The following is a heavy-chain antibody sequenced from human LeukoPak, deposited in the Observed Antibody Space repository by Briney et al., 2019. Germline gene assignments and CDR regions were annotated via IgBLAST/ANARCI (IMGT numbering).Heavy chain of an antibody. J-gene: IGHJ6*02. Sequence: SETRSLTWTVSGGSISSYYWSWIRQPPGKGLEWIGYIYTSGGSNYNPSLKSRVTISVDTSKDQFSLNLTSVTAADTAVYYCARLRCISTRCPSRYVMDVWGQGTTVTVSS. D-gene: IGHD2-2*01. CDR1: GGSISSYY. CDR2: IYTSGGS. V-gene: IGHV4-4*09. CDR3: ARLRCISTRCPSRYVMDV.